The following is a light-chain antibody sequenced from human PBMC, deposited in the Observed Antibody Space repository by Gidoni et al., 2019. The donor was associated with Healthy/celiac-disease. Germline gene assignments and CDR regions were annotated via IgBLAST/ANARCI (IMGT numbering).Light chain of an antibody. CDR3: QQYYRTLT. Sequence: DIVMTQSPDSLAVSLGERATINCKSSQSVLYSSNNKNHLAWYQQKPGQPPTLLLYWASTRESGVPDRFSGSGSGTDFTLTISSLQAEDVAVYYCQQYYRTLTFGQGTRLEIK. CDR2: WAS. CDR1: QSVLYSSNNKNH. V-gene: IGKV4-1*01. J-gene: IGKJ5*01.